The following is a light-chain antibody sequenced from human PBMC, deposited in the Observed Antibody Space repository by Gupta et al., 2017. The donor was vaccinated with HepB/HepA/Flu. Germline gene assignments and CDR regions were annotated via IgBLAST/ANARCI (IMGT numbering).Light chain of an antibody. CDR2: EAS. V-gene: IGKV1-5*03. CDR3: QQDITSPWT. CDR1: QSISSW. J-gene: IGKJ1*01. Sequence: DIQMTQSPSTLSASVGDRVTITCRASQSISSWLAWYQQKPGKAPKILIYEASSLESGVPSRFSGSGSGTEFTLTINSLQPDDFATYYCQQDITSPWTFGQGTKVEIK.